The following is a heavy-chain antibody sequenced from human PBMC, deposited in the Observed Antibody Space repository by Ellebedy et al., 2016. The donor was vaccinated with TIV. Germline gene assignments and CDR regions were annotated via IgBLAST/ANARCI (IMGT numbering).Heavy chain of an antibody. CDR1: GFTFSSYA. Sequence: GGSLRLSXAASGFTFSSYAMHWVRQAPGKGLEWVAVISYDGSNKYYADSVKGRFTISRDNSKNTLYLQMNSLRAEDTAVYYCAREDQEYTSGFDYWGQGTLVTVSS. CDR2: ISYDGSNK. CDR3: AREDQEYTSGFDY. V-gene: IGHV3-30-3*01. D-gene: IGHD6-19*01. J-gene: IGHJ4*02.